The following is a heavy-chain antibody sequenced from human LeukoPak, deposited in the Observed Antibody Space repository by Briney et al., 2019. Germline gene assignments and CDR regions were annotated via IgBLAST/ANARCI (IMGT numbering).Heavy chain of an antibody. CDR1: GGSISSYY. J-gene: IGHJ4*02. CDR2: NYYSGST. V-gene: IGHV4-59*08. D-gene: IGHD2-15*01. CDR3: AAATPSSLDY. Sequence: SETLSLTCTVSGGSISSYYWSWIRQPPGKGLEWIGYNYYSGSTNYNPSLKSRVTISVDTSKNQFSLKLSSVTAADTAVYYCAAATPSSLDYWGQGTLVTVSS.